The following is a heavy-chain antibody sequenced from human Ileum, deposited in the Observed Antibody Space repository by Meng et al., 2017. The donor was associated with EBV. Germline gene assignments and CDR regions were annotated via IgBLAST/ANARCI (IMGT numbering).Heavy chain of an antibody. CDR1: GGSISSSNW. J-gene: IGHJ4*02. CDR3: ARGYGSGWDYFDY. V-gene: IGHV4-4*02. CDR2: IYYSGST. D-gene: IGHD3-10*01. Sequence: VQLQEPVPGLGRPCGTLSLTCAVFGGSISSSNWWNWVRQPPGKGLEWIGEIYYSGSTIYNPSLKSRVTISVDKSKNLFSLKLSSVTAADTAVYYCARGYGSGWDYFDYWGQGTLVTVSS.